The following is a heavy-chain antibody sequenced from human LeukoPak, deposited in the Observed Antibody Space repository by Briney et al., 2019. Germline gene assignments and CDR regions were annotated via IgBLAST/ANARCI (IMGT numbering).Heavy chain of an antibody. CDR3: ARDLYYYDSSGYYLSYYMDV. CDR1: GASISSYY. Sequence: PSETLSLTCTVSGASISSYYWSWIRQPAGKGLEWIGRIYTSGSTDYNPSLKSRVTMSVDTSKNQFSLKLTSVTAADTALYYCARDLYYYDSSGYYLSYYMDVWGKGTTVTISS. J-gene: IGHJ6*03. D-gene: IGHD3-22*01. CDR2: IYTSGST. V-gene: IGHV4-4*07.